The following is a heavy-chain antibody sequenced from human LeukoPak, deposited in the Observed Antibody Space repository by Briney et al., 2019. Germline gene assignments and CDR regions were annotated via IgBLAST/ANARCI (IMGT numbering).Heavy chain of an antibody. Sequence: GGSLRLSCAASGFTFSNYWMSWIRQAPGKGLQWVANIKQDGSEKYYVDSVKGRFTITRDNAKKSLYLQMNRLRAEDTAVYYCARDDDWNYEDYWGQGTLVTVSS. CDR3: ARDDDWNYEDY. J-gene: IGHJ4*02. D-gene: IGHD1-7*01. CDR1: GFTFSNYW. CDR2: IKQDGSEK. V-gene: IGHV3-7*01.